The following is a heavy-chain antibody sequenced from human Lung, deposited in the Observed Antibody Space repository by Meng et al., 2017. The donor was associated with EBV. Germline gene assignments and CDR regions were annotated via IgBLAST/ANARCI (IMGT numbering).Heavy chain of an antibody. J-gene: IGHJ4*02. CDR1: GYTFTSYA. CDR2: IDPNTGNP. D-gene: IGHD5-24*01. V-gene: IGHV7-4-1*02. CDR3: ARDSPLDGYSLLDY. Sequence: QVQLVPSGSEFKQPGASVKVSCRPSGYTFTSYAINWVRQAPGQGPDWMGWIDPNTGNPTYDQGFTGRFVFSLDTSVSTAYLQINSLRADDTAVYYCARDSPLDGYSLLDYWGQGTLVTVSS.